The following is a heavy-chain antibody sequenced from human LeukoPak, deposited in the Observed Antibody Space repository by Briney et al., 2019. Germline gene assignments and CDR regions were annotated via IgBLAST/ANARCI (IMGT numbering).Heavy chain of an antibody. CDR1: GGSISSSSYY. CDR2: IYYSGST. D-gene: IGHD6-19*01. V-gene: IGHV4-39*07. CDR3: ATRRDDPYSSGWYADY. Sequence: PSETLSLTCTVSGGSISSSSYYWGWIRQPPGKGLEWIGSIYYSGSTNYNPSLKSRVTISVDKSKNQFSLKLSSVTAADTAVYYCATRRDDPYSSGWYADYWGQGTLVTVSS. J-gene: IGHJ4*02.